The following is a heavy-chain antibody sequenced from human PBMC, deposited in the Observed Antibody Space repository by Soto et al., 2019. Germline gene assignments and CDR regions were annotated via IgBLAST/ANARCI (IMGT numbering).Heavy chain of an antibody. V-gene: IGHV4-31*03. CDR3: AREDRPDIPFFAY. CDR1: GDSLTNGTYY. J-gene: IGHJ4*02. CDR2: IYYSGRT. Sequence: TLSLTCTVSGDSLTNGTYYWTWIRQHPGKGLEWIGYIYYSGRTNYNPSLRSRVSMSVDTSENQFSLNLSSVTAADTAVYFCAREDRPDIPFFAYWGQGTLVTV.